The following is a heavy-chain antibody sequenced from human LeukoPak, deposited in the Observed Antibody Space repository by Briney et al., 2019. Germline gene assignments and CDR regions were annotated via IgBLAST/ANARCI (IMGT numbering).Heavy chain of an antibody. CDR3: ARDKGSSWSNPVDY. J-gene: IGHJ4*02. Sequence: GGSLRLSCAASGFTFSNYAMSWVRQAPGKGLEWVSAISGNSGTTNYADSVKGRFTISRDNAKNTLYLQMNSLRAEDTAVYYCARDKGSSWSNPVDYWGQGTLVTVSS. CDR1: GFTFSNYA. V-gene: IGHV3-23*01. CDR2: ISGNSGTT. D-gene: IGHD6-13*01.